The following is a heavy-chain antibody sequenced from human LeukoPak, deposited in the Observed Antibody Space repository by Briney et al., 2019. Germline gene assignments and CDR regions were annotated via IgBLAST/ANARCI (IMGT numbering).Heavy chain of an antibody. D-gene: IGHD4-17*01. J-gene: IGHJ3*02. Sequence: GGSLRLSCTASGFTFSSYGMHWVRQAPGKGLEWVAVIWYGGSNKYYAGSVKGGFTISRDNSKNTLYLQMNSLRGEDTAVYYCARVMTTVTLWASFDIWGQGTMVTVSS. CDR1: GFTFSSYG. CDR3: ARVMTTVTLWASFDI. CDR2: IWYGGSNK. V-gene: IGHV3-33*01.